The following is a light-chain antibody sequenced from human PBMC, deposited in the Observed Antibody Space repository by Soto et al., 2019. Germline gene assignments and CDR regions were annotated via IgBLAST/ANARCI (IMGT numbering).Light chain of an antibody. CDR1: QTVNSDY. CDR2: DAS. J-gene: IGKJ1*01. Sequence: EIVLTPSPGTLSLSPGETATLSCRASQTVNSDYLAWFQQRPGQAPRLLIYDASNRATGIPDRFSASGSGTDFTLTISRLEPEDSAVFYCHLYGASPPTFGQGTKVDIK. CDR3: HLYGASPPT. V-gene: IGKV3-20*01.